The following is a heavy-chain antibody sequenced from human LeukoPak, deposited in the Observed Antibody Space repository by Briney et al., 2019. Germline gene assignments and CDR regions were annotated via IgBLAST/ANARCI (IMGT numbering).Heavy chain of an antibody. J-gene: IGHJ4*02. Sequence: SETLSLTCTVSGDSISSGDYYWSWIRQPAGKGLEWTGRISSSGSTNYNPSLKSRVTISVDTSKNQFSLKLSSVTAADTALYYCARENGYRYDYWGQGTLVTVSS. CDR3: ARENGYRYDY. D-gene: IGHD5-18*01. CDR1: GDSISSGDYY. V-gene: IGHV4-61*02. CDR2: ISSSGST.